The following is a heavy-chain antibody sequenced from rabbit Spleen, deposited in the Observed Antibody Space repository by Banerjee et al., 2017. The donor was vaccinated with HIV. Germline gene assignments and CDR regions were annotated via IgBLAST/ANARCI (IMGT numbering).Heavy chain of an antibody. Sequence: QSLEESGGDLVKPGASLTLTCTASGFSFSAGYYMCWVRQAPGKGPEWIACIYTGDGNTYYASWAKGRFTISKTSSTTVTLQMTSLAAADTATYFCARAEVFYVFFGDRYPSYFRLWGPGTLVTVS. J-gene: IGHJ4*01. CDR2: IYTGDGNT. V-gene: IGHV1S40*01. D-gene: IGHD5-1*01. CDR1: GFSFSAGYY. CDR3: ARAEVFYVFFGDRYPSYFRL.